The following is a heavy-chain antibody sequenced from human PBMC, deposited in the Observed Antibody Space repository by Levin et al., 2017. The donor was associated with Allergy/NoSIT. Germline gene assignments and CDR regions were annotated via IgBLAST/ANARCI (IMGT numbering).Heavy chain of an antibody. CDR1: GFTFNNYG. CDR3: ARGSRLTEIVGGFFDY. D-gene: IGHD2-21*02. CDR2: IWFDGSNE. J-gene: IGHJ4*02. V-gene: IGHV3-33*01. Sequence: LAGGSLRLSCVASGFTFNNYGMHWVRQAPGKGPEWVAVIWFDGSNEEYADGVKGRFLISRDNSKSTLYLQMNDLTTEDTAVYYCARGSRLTEIVGGFFDYWGQGSLVTVSS.